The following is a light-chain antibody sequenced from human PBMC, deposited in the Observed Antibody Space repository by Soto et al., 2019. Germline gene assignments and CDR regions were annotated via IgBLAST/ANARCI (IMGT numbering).Light chain of an antibody. V-gene: IGLV2-14*01. Sequence: QSALTQPASVSGSPGQSITVSCTGTSGDVGGYDFVSWYQQHPGKAPKLIIYDVTNRPSGVSIRFSGSKSGNTASLTISGLQAEDEADYYCSSYTSSRPLVVFGGGTKLTVL. CDR1: SGDVGGYDF. CDR2: DVT. CDR3: SSYTSSRPLVV. J-gene: IGLJ2*01.